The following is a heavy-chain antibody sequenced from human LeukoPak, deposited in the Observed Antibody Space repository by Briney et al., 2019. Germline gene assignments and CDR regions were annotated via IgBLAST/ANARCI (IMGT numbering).Heavy chain of an antibody. CDR2: IYSGGGRT. V-gene: IGHV3-53*01. Sequence: GGSLRLSCAASGFTVSSNYMSWVRQAPGRGLEWVSVIYSGGGRTYYADSVKGRFTISRDNSKNTLYLQMNSLRAEDTAVYYCARCENGDNFPSPMDVWGQGTTVIVSS. CDR1: GFTVSSNY. J-gene: IGHJ6*02. D-gene: IGHD1-1*01. CDR3: ARCENGDNFPSPMDV.